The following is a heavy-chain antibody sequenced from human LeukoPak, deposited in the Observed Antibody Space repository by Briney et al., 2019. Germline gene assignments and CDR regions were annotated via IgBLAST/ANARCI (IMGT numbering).Heavy chain of an antibody. J-gene: IGHJ4*02. CDR2: MSYDGSEK. Sequence: PGGSLRLSCVASGFSFRNYGIHWVRQAPGKGLEWVAFMSYDGSEKFYVDSVQGRFTVSRDNSKNTLYLQMNSLGSEDTAVYYCAKDLCSGLSPHYFDSWGQGTLVTVSS. V-gene: IGHV3-30*18. CDR1: GFSFRNYG. D-gene: IGHD2-15*01. CDR3: AKDLCSGLSPHYFDS.